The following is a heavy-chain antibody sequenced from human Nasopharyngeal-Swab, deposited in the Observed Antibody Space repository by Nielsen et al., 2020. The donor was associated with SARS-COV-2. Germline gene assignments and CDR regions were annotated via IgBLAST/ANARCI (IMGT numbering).Heavy chain of an antibody. CDR1: GFTFDDYA. Sequence: SLKISCAASGFTFDDYAMHWVRQAPGKGLDWVSGISWNSGSIGYADSVKGRFTISRDNAKNSLYLQMNSLRAEDTALYYCAKVGSGYDNDYWGQGTLVTVSS. CDR2: ISWNSGSI. D-gene: IGHD3-22*01. J-gene: IGHJ4*02. CDR3: AKVGSGYDNDY. V-gene: IGHV3-9*01.